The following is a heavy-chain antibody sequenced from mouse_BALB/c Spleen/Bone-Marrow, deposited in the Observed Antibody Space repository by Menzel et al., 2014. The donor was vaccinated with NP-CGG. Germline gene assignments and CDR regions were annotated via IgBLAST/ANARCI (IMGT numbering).Heavy chain of an antibody. D-gene: IGHD2-4*01. Sequence: VKVVESGPELVKPGASVKISCKASGYAFSSSWMNWVKQRPGQGLEWIGRIYPGDGDTNYNGKFKGKATLTADKSSSTAYMQLSSLTSVDSAVYFCARRRDYDRYFDVWGAGTTVTVSS. CDR3: ARRRDYDRYFDV. J-gene: IGHJ1*01. CDR2: IYPGDGDT. V-gene: IGHV1-82*01. CDR1: GYAFSSSW.